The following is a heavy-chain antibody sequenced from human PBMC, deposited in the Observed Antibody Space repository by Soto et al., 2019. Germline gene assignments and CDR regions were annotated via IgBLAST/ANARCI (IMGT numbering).Heavy chain of an antibody. CDR3: ARVGGD. CDR2: IYYSGST. Sequence: QVLLQESGPRLVRPSETLSLTCSVSCDSMSKYYWAWIRQPPGKGLEWLGYIYYSGSTYYNPSPKGRVAFSVDKSKNQFSLKLSAVTAADTAFYYCARVGGDWGQGTLVTVSS. J-gene: IGHJ4*02. V-gene: IGHV4-59*12. CDR1: CDSMSKYY.